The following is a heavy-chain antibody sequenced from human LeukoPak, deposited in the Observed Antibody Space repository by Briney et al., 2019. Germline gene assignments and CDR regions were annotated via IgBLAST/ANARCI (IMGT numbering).Heavy chain of an antibody. Sequence: SVKVSCKASGGAFSSYAISWVRQAPGQGLEWMGGIIPIFGTANYAQKFQGRVTITADESTSTAYMELSSLRSEDTAVYYCARYMVRGVTIGFDYWGQGTLVTVSS. CDR3: ARYMVRGVTIGFDY. J-gene: IGHJ4*02. CDR2: IIPIFGTA. V-gene: IGHV1-69*13. D-gene: IGHD3-10*01. CDR1: GGAFSSYA.